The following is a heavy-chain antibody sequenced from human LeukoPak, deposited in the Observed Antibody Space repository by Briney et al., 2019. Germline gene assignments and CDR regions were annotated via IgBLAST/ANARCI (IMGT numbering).Heavy chain of an antibody. CDR2: IYHSGST. CDR3: ARVGGDSYYYYGMDV. CDR1: GGSISSSNW. Sequence: SGTLSLTCAVSGGSISSSNWWSWVRQPPGKGLEWIGEIYHSGSTNYNPSLKSRVTISVDKSKNQFSLKLSSVTAADTAVYYCARVGGDSYYYYGMDVWGQGTTVTVSS. V-gene: IGHV4-4*02. J-gene: IGHJ6*02. D-gene: IGHD2-21*02.